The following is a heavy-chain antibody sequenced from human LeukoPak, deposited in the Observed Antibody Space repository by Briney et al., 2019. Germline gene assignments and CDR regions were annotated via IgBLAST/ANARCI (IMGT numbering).Heavy chain of an antibody. D-gene: IGHD3-10*01. Sequence: NPSQTLSLTCAVSGVSISSGGYSWSWIRQPPGKGLEWIGYIYHSGSTYYNPSLKSRVTISVDRSKNQFSLKLSSVTAADTAVYYCARGPNPMVRGVTLFDYWGQGTLVTVSS. CDR1: GVSISSGGYS. CDR2: IYHSGST. J-gene: IGHJ4*02. CDR3: ARGPNPMVRGVTLFDY. V-gene: IGHV4-30-2*01.